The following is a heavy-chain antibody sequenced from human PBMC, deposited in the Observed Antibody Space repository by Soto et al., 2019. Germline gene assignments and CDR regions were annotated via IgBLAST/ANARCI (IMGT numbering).Heavy chain of an antibody. J-gene: IGHJ4*02. CDR1: GYSFSSYG. CDR3: ARDRLRGYDSSGFYS. D-gene: IGHD3-22*01. CDR2: INTYNGNR. V-gene: IGHV1-18*01. Sequence: ASVKVSCKASGYSFSSYGINWVRQAPGQGLEWMGWINTYNGNRNYAQKFEDRATMTTATSTNTVYMELRSLKSDDTAIYYCARDRLRGYDSSGFYSWGQGTLVTVSS.